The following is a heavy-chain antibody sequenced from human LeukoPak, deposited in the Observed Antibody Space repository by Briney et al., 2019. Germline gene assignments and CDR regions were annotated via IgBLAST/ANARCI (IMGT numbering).Heavy chain of an antibody. D-gene: IGHD6-6*01. CDR2: VYYTGST. CDR3: ARHFAYSSSSYFDY. CDR1: GGSVSNYY. J-gene: IGHJ4*02. V-gene: IGHV4-59*08. Sequence: SETLSLTRSVSGGSVSNYYWSWIRQPPGKGLERIGYVYYTGSTNYNPSLKSRVTMFEDKSKNQFSLRLYSVTVADTAVYYCARHFAYSSSSYFDYWGQGSLVTVSS.